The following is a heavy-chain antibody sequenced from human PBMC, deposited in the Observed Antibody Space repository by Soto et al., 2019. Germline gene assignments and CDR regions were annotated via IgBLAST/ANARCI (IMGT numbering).Heavy chain of an antibody. V-gene: IGHV3-30-3*01. D-gene: IGHD5-18*01. CDR2: ISYDGSNK. CDR3: ARDQSTAMANYDYYGMDV. Sequence: QVQLVESGGGVVQPGRSLRLSCAASGFTFSSYAMHWVRQAPGKGLEWVAVISYDGSNKYYADSVKGRFTISRDNSKNTLYLQMNSLRAEDTAVYYCARDQSTAMANYDYYGMDVWGPGTTVTGSS. CDR1: GFTFSSYA. J-gene: IGHJ6*02.